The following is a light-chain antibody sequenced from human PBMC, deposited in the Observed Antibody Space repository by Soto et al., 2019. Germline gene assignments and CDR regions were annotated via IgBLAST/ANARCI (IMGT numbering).Light chain of an antibody. CDR3: ISYARSDTYV. V-gene: IGLV2-8*01. CDR2: EVS. J-gene: IGLJ1*01. CDR1: SSDVGTYNY. Sequence: QSALTQPPSASGSPGQSVTISCTGTSSDVGTYNYVSWHQQHPGKAPKLLIYEVSKRPSGVPDRFSGSKSGNTASLTVSGLQAEAEADYYCISYARSDTYVFGTGTKLTVL.